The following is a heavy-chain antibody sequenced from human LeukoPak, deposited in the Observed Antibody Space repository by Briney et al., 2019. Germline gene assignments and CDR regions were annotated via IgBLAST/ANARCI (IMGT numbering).Heavy chain of an antibody. J-gene: IGHJ5*02. CDR2: IGTAGDT. CDR3: ARGYYYGSGSYSHWFGP. D-gene: IGHD3-10*01. Sequence: GGSLRLSCAASGFTFSSYDMHWVRQVTGKGLEWVSAIGTAGDTYYPGSVKGRFTISRENAKNSLYLQMNSLRAGDTAVYYCARGYYYGSGSYSHWFGPWGQGTLVTVSS. CDR1: GFTFSSYD. V-gene: IGHV3-13*01.